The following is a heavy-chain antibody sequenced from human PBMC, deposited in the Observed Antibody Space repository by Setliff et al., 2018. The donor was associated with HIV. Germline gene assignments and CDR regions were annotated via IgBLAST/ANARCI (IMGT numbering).Heavy chain of an antibody. J-gene: IGHJ4*02. D-gene: IGHD6-19*01. CDR2: INPNSGGT. CDR1: GYTFTVYE. CDR3: ARDGGYSSGWDFDY. Sequence: ASVKVSCKASGYTFTVYEMHWVRQAPGQGLEWMGWINPNSGGTNYAQKFQGXXXXTRDTSISTAYMELSRLRSDDTAVYYCARDGGYSSGWDFDYWGQGTLVTVSS. V-gene: IGHV1-2*02.